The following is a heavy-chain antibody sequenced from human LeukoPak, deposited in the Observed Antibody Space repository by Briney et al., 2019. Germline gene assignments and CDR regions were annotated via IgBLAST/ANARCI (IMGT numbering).Heavy chain of an antibody. V-gene: IGHV4-4*07. CDR1: VGSISTYY. D-gene: IGHD3-3*01. J-gene: IGHJ6*03. Sequence: NPSETLSLTCTVSVGSISTYYWSWIRQPAGKGLEWIGRIYTSGSTTYNPSLKSRVTMSVDTSKTQFSLKLTSVTAADTAVYYCARDSAPWSGHYMDVWGKGTTVTVSS. CDR2: IYTSGST. CDR3: ARDSAPWSGHYMDV.